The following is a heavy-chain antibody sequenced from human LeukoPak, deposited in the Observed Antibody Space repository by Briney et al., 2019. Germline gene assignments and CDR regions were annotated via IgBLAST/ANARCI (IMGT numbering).Heavy chain of an antibody. CDR3: ARLATGIAAAGTLS. Sequence: GGSLRLSCAASGFSFSVYAMHWVRQAQGKGLEWVAFIRNDGSNENYADSVKGRFTISRDNAKNSLYLQMNSLRAEDTAVYYCARLATGIAAAGTLSWGQGTLVTVSS. CDR2: IRNDGSNE. CDR1: GFSFSVYA. V-gene: IGHV3-30*02. D-gene: IGHD6-13*01. J-gene: IGHJ5*02.